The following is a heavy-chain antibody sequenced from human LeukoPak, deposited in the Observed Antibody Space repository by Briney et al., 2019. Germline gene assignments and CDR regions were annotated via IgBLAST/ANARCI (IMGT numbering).Heavy chain of an antibody. CDR3: ATGQYCSSTSCYSAFYYGMDV. J-gene: IGHJ6*04. D-gene: IGHD2-2*01. CDR2: FDPEDGET. V-gene: IGHV1-24*01. Sequence: ASVKVSCKVSGYTLTELSMHWVRQAPGKGLEWMGGFDPEDGETIYAQKFQGRVTMTEDASTDTAYMELSSLRSEDTAVYYCATGQYCSSTSCYSAFYYGMDVWGKGTTVTVSS. CDR1: GYTLTELS.